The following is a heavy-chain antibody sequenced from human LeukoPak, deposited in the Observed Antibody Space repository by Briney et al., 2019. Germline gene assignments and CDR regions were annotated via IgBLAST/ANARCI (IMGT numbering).Heavy chain of an antibody. D-gene: IGHD6-13*01. V-gene: IGHV4-59*01. CDR3: ARDRAAAAPGRWFDP. Sequence: SETLSLTCTVSGGSISSYYWSWIRQPPGKGLEWIGYIYYSGSTNYKPSLKSRVTISVDTSKNQFSLKLSSVTAADTAVYYCARDRAAAAPGRWFDPWGQGTLVTVSS. CDR1: GGSISSYY. J-gene: IGHJ5*02. CDR2: IYYSGST.